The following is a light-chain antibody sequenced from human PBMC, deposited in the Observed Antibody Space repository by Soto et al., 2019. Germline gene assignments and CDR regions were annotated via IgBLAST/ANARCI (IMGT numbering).Light chain of an antibody. V-gene: IGLV2-8*01. CDR2: EVT. Sequence: QSALTQPPSASGSPGQTVTISCTGTSSDVGGYDYVSWYQQHPGEAPKLIIYEVTERPSGVPDRFSGSKSGNTASLTVSGLQAEDEADYHCASYAGGKNFYVFGTGTKVTVL. CDR3: ASYAGGKNFYV. J-gene: IGLJ1*01. CDR1: SSDVGGYDY.